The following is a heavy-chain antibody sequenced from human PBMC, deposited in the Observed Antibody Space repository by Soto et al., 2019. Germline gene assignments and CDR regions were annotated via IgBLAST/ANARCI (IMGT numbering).Heavy chain of an antibody. V-gene: IGHV3-53*01. CDR1: GFTVGSNY. D-gene: IGHD3-9*01. J-gene: IGHJ6*02. CDR2: IYSEGTP. Sequence: GGSLRLSCAASGFTVGSNYMSWVRQAPGKGLEWVSVIYSEGTPYYADSVKGRFTISRENSNNTLYLHMNNLRAEDTAVYYCARSTYYDILTGSYYYYAMDVWGQGTTVTVSS. CDR3: ARSTYYDILTGSYYYYAMDV.